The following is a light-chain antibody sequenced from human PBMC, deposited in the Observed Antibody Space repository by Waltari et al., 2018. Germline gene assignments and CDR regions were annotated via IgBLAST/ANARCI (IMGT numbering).Light chain of an antibody. J-gene: IGLJ2*01. CDR3: TSYAGSTLFVI. CDR2: GVS. CDR1: DPNKL. Sequence: QSALTQPASVSGSPGQSITVSRTGLDPNKLVSWYQQQPGKAPRLIIYGVSERPSGVSHRFSGSKSGSTAYLTISGLQAEDEANYFCTSYAGSTLFVIFGGGTKLTVL. V-gene: IGLV2-23*02.